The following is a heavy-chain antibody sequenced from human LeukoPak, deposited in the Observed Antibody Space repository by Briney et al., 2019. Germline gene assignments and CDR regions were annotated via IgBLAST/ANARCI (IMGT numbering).Heavy chain of an antibody. CDR3: ATWGGPVYSSSPDGY. V-gene: IGHV3-33*03. J-gene: IGHJ4*02. D-gene: IGHD6-13*01. CDR1: GFTFSSYG. Sequence: PGGSLRLSCAASGFTFSSYGMHWVRQAPGKGLEWVAVIWYDGSNKYYADSVKGRFTVSRDNAKNSLYLQMNSLRAEDTAVYYCATWGGPVYSSSPDGYWGQGTLVTVSS. CDR2: IWYDGSNK.